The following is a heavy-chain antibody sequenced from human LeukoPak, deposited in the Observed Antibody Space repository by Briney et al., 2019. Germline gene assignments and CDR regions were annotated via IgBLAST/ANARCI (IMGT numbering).Heavy chain of an antibody. D-gene: IGHD6-13*01. V-gene: IGHV4-34*01. J-gene: IGHJ6*02. CDR2: INHSGST. CDR1: GGSFSGYY. Sequence: SETLSLTCAVYGGSFSGYYWSWIRQPPGKGLEWIGEINHSGSTNYNPSLKSRVTISVDTSKNQFSLKLSSVTAADTAVYYCARVGRGYSSSWMPRRDYYYYGMDVWGQGTTVTVSS. CDR3: ARVGRGYSSSWMPRRDYYYYGMDV.